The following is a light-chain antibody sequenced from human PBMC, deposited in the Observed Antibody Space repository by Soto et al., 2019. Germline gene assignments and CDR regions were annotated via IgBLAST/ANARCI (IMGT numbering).Light chain of an antibody. J-gene: IGKJ2*01. CDR2: GAS. Sequence: EIVMTQSPATLSVSPGERATLSCRASQTISSNLAWYQQKPGQAPRLLIHGASTRAAGVPARFSGSGSGTEFTLTITSLQSEDFAVHYCQQYHNWPPQYTFGQGTQLQIK. CDR1: QTISSN. CDR3: QQYHNWPPQYT. V-gene: IGKV3-15*01.